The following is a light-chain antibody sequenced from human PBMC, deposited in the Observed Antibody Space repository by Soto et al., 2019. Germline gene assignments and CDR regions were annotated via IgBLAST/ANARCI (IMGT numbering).Light chain of an antibody. CDR3: QQYGSSPWT. Sequence: ENVLTQSPGTLSLSPGERATLSCRASQSVSGSNLAWYQQKPGQAPRLLFYGASSRATGIPDRFSGSGSGTDFTLTISRLEPEDFAVYYCQQYGSSPWTFGQGTKVEIK. CDR2: GAS. J-gene: IGKJ1*01. V-gene: IGKV3-20*01. CDR1: QSVSGSN.